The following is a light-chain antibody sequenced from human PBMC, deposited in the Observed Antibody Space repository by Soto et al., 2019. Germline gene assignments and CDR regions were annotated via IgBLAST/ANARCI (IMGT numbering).Light chain of an antibody. CDR2: DAS. CDR3: QQRSRTPIT. CDR1: QTVSSY. Sequence: DIETTPSPSALPASPRERVTISCRASQTVSSYLAWYQQKPGQAPKLLIYDASSWHTGIPSRFSGSGSGTDFTLTIGSLQPDDFAIYYCQQRSRTPITVGQGTRLEIK. V-gene: IGKV1-39*01. J-gene: IGKJ5*01.